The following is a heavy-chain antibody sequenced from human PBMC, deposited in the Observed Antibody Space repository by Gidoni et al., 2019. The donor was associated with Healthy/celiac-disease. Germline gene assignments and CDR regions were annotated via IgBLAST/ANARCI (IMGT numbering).Heavy chain of an antibody. CDR1: GFPLSSYG. CDR3: AKDHFIAAAGSFDY. D-gene: IGHD6-13*01. V-gene: IGHV3-30*18. CDR2: ISYDGSNK. Sequence: QVQLVESGGGVVQPGRSLRLSFSSSGFPLSSYGMPWARQAPGKGLEWVAVISYDGSNKDYADSVKGRFTISRDNSKNTLYLQMNSLRAEDTAVYYCAKDHFIAAAGSFDYWGQGTLVTVSS. J-gene: IGHJ4*02.